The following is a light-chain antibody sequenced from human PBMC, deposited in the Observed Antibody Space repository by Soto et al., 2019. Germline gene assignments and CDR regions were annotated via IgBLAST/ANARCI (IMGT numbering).Light chain of an antibody. V-gene: IGKV3-20*01. CDR2: GAS. J-gene: IGKJ1*01. CDR1: QSVSSAY. Sequence: VLTKSPGTLYLSPGERATLSCRASQSVSSAYLAWYQQRPGQAPRLVIYGASTRATGIPDRFRGSWSGTDFALTSSRLERGDFSVYYCQQYGTSPWTFGEGNKV. CDR3: QQYGTSPWT.